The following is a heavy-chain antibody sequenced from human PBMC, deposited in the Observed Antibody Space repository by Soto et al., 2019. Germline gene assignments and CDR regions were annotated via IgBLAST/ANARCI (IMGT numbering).Heavy chain of an antibody. CDR2: ISGSGDTI. V-gene: IGHV3-23*01. CDR1: GFTFSYYT. Sequence: EVQLSESGGGLVQPGGSLRLSCAASGFTFSYYTMSWVRQAPGKGLEWVSGISGSGDTIYYADSVKGRFTISRDNSKNTLYLQMNCLRADDTAVYYCADHVPAATHYDYYDMDVWGQGTTVTVSS. D-gene: IGHD2-2*01. J-gene: IGHJ6*02. CDR3: ADHVPAATHYDYYDMDV.